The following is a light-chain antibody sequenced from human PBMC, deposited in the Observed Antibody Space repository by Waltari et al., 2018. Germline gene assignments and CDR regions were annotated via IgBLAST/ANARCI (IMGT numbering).Light chain of an antibody. CDR2: GAS. CDR3: QQYGSSVMYT. Sequence: VLTQSPGTLLLSPGARATLSCRASQRLTQRYLAWYQQKPGQTPRLLIYGASSRAAGIPDRFSGSGSGTDFTLTISRLEPEDFAVYYCQQYGSSVMYTFGQGTKVEIK. V-gene: IGKV3-20*01. CDR1: QRLTQRY. J-gene: IGKJ2*01.